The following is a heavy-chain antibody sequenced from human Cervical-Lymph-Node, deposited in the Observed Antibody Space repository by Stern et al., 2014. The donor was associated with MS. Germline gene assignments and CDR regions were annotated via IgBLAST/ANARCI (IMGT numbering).Heavy chain of an antibody. CDR1: GFTFSSYG. D-gene: IGHD2-15*01. V-gene: IGHV3-33*01. Sequence: VQLVESGGGVVQPGRSLRLSCAASGFTFSSYGMHWVRQAPGKGLEWVAVIWYDGSTKYYADSVKGRFTISRDTFKNTRYLEMNSLRAEDTAVYYCARDRHDLGYCSGGSCYLPDYWGQGTLVTVSS. J-gene: IGHJ4*02. CDR2: IWYDGSTK. CDR3: ARDRHDLGYCSGGSCYLPDY.